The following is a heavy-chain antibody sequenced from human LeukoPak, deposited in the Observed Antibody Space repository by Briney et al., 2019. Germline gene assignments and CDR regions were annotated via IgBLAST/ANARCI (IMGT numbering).Heavy chain of an antibody. CDR2: IYYSGST. Sequence: SETLSLTCTVSGASISSYYWSWIRQPPGKGLEWIGYIYYSGSTNYNPSLKSRVTISVDTSKNQFSLKLSSVTAADTAVYYCARHLLQWELLNDAFDIWGQGTMVTVSS. V-gene: IGHV4-59*08. CDR1: GASISSYY. CDR3: ARHLLQWELLNDAFDI. D-gene: IGHD1-26*01. J-gene: IGHJ3*02.